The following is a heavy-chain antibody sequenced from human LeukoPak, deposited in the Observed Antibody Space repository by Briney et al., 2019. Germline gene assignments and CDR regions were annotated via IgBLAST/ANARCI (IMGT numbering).Heavy chain of an antibody. CDR3: ARVLLSDGQYDYYYGMDV. Sequence: PGGSLRLSCAASGFTFSRYWMHWVRQAPGKGLVWVSRFNEDGSSASYADSVKGRFTISRDNAKNTLYLQMNRLRGEDTAVYYCARVLLSDGQYDYYYGMDVWGQGTTVTVSS. D-gene: IGHD2/OR15-2a*01. J-gene: IGHJ6*02. CDR2: FNEDGSSA. V-gene: IGHV3-74*01. CDR1: GFTFSRYW.